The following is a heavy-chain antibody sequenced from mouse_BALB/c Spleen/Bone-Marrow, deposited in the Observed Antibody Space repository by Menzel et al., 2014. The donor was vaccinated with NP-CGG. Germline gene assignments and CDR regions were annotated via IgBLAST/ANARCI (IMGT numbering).Heavy chain of an antibody. CDR2: IYPGDGDT. J-gene: IGHJ2*01. CDR1: GYAFSSYW. D-gene: IGHD1-1*01. CDR3: ARRGYYYGSSYVDY. Sequence: QVHLQQSGAELVRPGSSVKISCKASGYAFSSYWMNWVKQRPGQGLEWIGQIYPGDGDTNYNGKFKGKATLTADKSSSTAYMQLSSLTAEDSAVYFCARRGYYYGSSYVDYWGQGTTLTVSS. V-gene: IGHV1-80*01.